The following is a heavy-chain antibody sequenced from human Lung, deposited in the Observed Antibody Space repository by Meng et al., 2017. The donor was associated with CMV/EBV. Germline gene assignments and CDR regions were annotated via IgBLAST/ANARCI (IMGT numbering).Heavy chain of an antibody. V-gene: IGHV3-30*02. J-gene: IGHJ5*02. D-gene: IGHD1-1*01. CDR3: GKVAESTTSPYNHFGA. CDR1: GFTFSNYG. CDR2: IRFDGTQT. Sequence: RGSXRLXCEASGFTFSNYGMHWVRHAPRKGLERVAYIRFDGTQTYYSDSVKGSFAIFRDNSKNTLYLQMHSLTTEDTTMFYCGKVAESTTSPYNHFGAWGQGTLVTVSS.